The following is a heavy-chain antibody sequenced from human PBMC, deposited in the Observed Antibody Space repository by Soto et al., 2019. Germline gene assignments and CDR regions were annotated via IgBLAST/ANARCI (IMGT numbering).Heavy chain of an antibody. CDR1: GGSFSGYY. Sequence: SSETLSLTCAVYGGSFSGYYWSWIRQPPGKGLEWIGEINHSGSTNYNPSLKSRVTISVDTSKNQFSLKLSSVTAADTAVYYCARGNQYYYGSGSYYNNWFEPWGQGTLVTVSS. CDR3: ARGNQYYYGSGSYYNNWFEP. CDR2: INHSGST. J-gene: IGHJ5*02. V-gene: IGHV4-34*01. D-gene: IGHD3-10*01.